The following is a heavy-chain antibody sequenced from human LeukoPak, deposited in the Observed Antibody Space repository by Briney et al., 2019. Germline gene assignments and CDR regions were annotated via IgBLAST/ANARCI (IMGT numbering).Heavy chain of an antibody. D-gene: IGHD2-21*01. CDR1: GGSISGYY. CDR2: IYFTGST. V-gene: IGHV4-59*01. J-gene: IGHJ4*02. CDR3: ARVFPFDGHHPNSYYFDY. Sequence: SETLSLTCTVSGGSISGYYWSWIRQPPGKGLEWIGYIYFTGSTKYNSSLKSRVTISLDTSKNQFSLQLSSVTAADTAMYYCARVFPFDGHHPNSYYFDYWGQGTLVTVSS.